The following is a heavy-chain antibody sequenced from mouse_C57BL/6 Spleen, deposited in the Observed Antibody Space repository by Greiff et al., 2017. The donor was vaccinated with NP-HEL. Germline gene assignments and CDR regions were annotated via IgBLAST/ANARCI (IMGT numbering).Heavy chain of an antibody. CDR3: ARAGIYYGNYGAYFDY. Sequence: VQLQQPGAELVRPGSSVKLSCKASGYTFTSYWMHWVKQRPIQGLEWIGNIDPSDSETHYNQKFKDKATLTVDKSSSTAYMQLSSLTSEDSAVYYCARAGIYYGNYGAYFDYWGQGTTLTVSS. CDR2: IDPSDSET. CDR1: GYTFTSYW. D-gene: IGHD2-1*01. V-gene: IGHV1-52*01. J-gene: IGHJ2*01.